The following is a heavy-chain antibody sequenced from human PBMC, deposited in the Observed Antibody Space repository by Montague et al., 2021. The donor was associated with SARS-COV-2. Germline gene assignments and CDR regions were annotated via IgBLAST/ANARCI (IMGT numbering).Heavy chain of an antibody. J-gene: IGHJ4*02. Sequence: SETLSLTCAVYGGSFSDSHWSWLCQPPGKGPEWIGEINQSGSTKYNPSLTSRVTISVDTSKNQFSLKLSSLTAADTAVYYCARGQSGITMIVVAILGVEFYFDNWGQGTLVTVSS. CDR2: INQSGST. V-gene: IGHV4-34*01. CDR3: ARGQSGITMIVVAILGVEFYFDN. CDR1: GGSFSDSH. D-gene: IGHD3-22*01.